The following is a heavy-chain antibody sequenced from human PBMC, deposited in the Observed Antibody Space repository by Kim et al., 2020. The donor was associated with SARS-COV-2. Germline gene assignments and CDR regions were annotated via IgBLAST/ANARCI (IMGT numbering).Heavy chain of an antibody. J-gene: IGHJ6*02. CDR3: ARGYRLFPLLNYYYGMDV. V-gene: IGHV4-34*01. D-gene: IGHD2-21*01. Sequence: SETLSLTCAVYGGSFSGYYWSWIRQPPGKGLEWIGEINHSGSTNYNPSLKSRVTISVDTSKNQFSLKLSSVTAADTAVYYCARGYRLFPLLNYYYGMDVWGQGTTVTVSS. CDR1: GGSFSGYY. CDR2: INHSGST.